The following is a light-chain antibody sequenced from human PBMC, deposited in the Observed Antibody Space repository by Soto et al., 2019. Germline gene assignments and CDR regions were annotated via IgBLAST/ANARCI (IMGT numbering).Light chain of an antibody. CDR2: RNN. CDR3: ASWDDTLDAQV. Sequence: QSVLTQSPSASGTPGQRVTISCSGSRSNIGRYFVYWYQQVPGTAPRLLIQRNNERPSGVPDRFSGSESGTSVSLAISGLRSDDEATYYCASWDDTLDAQVFGGGTKVTVL. V-gene: IGLV1-47*01. CDR1: RSNIGRYF. J-gene: IGLJ3*02.